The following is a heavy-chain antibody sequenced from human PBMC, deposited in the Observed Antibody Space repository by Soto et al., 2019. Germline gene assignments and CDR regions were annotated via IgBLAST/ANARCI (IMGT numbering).Heavy chain of an antibody. Sequence: GGSLRLSCTASGFTFSGYWMSWVRQAPGKGLEWVSSINQRGDTEYYASSVKGRFTISRDNSKTTLYLQMNSLRADDTAMYYCAKDWPGTSSVTSDYWGQGTLVTVSS. CDR3: AKDWPGTSSVTSDY. CDR1: GFTFSGYW. J-gene: IGHJ4*02. V-gene: IGHV3-23*01. CDR2: INQRGDTE. D-gene: IGHD4-17*01.